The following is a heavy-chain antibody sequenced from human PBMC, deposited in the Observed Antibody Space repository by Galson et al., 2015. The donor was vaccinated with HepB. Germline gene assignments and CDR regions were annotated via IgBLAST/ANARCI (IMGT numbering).Heavy chain of an antibody. V-gene: IGHV4-61*02. CDR2: IYISGST. CDR1: GGSISSGSHY. J-gene: IGHJ6*03. CDR3: AREDIVSLLPWYMDV. Sequence: TLSLTCTVSGGSISSGSHYWSWIRQPAGKGLEWIGRIYISGSTNYNPSLKSRVTMSVDTSKNQFSLKLSSVTAADTAVYYCAREDIVSLLPWYMDVWGKGTTVTVSS. D-gene: IGHD2-15*01.